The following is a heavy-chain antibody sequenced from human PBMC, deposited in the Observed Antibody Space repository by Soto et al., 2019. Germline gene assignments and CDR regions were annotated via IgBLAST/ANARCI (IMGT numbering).Heavy chain of an antibody. CDR2: INPNSGGT. CDR3: AREAYCSSTSCYAPHLSYYYYYGMDV. Sequence: GASVKISCKASGYTFTGYYMHWVRQAPGQGLEWMGWINPNSGGTNYAQKFQGWVTMTRDTSISTAYMELSRLRSDDTAVYYCAREAYCSSTSCYAPHLSYYYYYGMDVWGQGTTVTVSS. D-gene: IGHD2-2*01. CDR1: GYTFTGYY. J-gene: IGHJ6*01. V-gene: IGHV1-2*04.